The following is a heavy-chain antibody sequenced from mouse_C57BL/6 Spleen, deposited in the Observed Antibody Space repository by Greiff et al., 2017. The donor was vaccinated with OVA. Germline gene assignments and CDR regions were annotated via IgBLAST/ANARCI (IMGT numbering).Heavy chain of an antibody. CDR3: TRDVADGYFDV. CDR2: ISSGGDYI. V-gene: IGHV5-9-1*02. D-gene: IGHD1-1*01. CDR1: GFTFSSYA. Sequence: EVKLMESGEGLVKPGGSLKLSCAASGFTFSSYAMSWVRQTPEKRLEWVAYISSGGDYIYYADTVKGRFTISRDNARNTLYLQMSSLKSEDTAMYYCTRDVADGYFDVWGTGTTVTVSS. J-gene: IGHJ1*03.